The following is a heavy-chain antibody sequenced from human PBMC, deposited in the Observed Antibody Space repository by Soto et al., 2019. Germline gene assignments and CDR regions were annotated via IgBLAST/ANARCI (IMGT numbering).Heavy chain of an antibody. CDR1: GYTFTGYY. CDR3: AKGGAIVAAGTRVYLYNAMDV. Sequence: QVQLVQSGTEVKRPGDSVKVSCKASGYTFTGYYVHWVRQAPGQGLEWMGWINPNSDDTYLAQRFQGRVTMNRDTSIGTAYMELRGLTSDDTAEYYCAKGGAIVAAGTRVYLYNAMDVWGQGTTVTVSS. V-gene: IGHV1-2*02. J-gene: IGHJ6*02. D-gene: IGHD1-26*01. CDR2: INPNSDDT.